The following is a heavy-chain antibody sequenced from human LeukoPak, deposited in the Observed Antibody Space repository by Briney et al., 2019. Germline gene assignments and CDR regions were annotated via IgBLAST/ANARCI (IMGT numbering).Heavy chain of an antibody. D-gene: IGHD1-26*01. CDR2: ISGSGGDT. CDR3: AREVVGARNWFDP. J-gene: IGHJ5*02. CDR1: GFTFSSYG. Sequence: GGSLRLSCAGSGFTFSSYGMSWVRQAPGKGLEWVSAISGSGGDTYYADSVKGRFTISRDNAKNSLYLQMNSLRAEDTAVYYCAREVVGARNWFDPWGQGTLVTVSS. V-gene: IGHV3-23*01.